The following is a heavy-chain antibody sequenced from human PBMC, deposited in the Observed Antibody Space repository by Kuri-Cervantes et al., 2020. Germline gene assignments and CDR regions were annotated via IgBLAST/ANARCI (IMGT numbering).Heavy chain of an antibody. D-gene: IGHD4-23*01. V-gene: IGHV1-18*04. Sequence: ASVKVSCKASGYTFTGYYMHWVRQAPGQGLEWMGWISTDNGNTKYAQKLQGRVTMTTDTSTSTAYMELRSLRSDDTAVYYCAGQVVTVYLDAFDIWGQGTTVTVSS. CDR2: ISTDNGNT. J-gene: IGHJ3*02. CDR1: GYTFTGYY. CDR3: AGQVVTVYLDAFDI.